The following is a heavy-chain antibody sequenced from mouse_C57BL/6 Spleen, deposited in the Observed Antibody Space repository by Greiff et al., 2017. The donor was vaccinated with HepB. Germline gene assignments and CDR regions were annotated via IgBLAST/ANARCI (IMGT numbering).Heavy chain of an antibody. CDR3: TTDNYGSTLFAY. Sequence: VQLQQSGAELVRPGASVKLSCTASGFNIKDDYMHWVKQRPEQGLEWIGWIDPENGDTEYASKFQGKATITADTSSNTAYLQLSSLTSEDTAVYYCTTDNYGSTLFAYWGQGTLVTVSA. J-gene: IGHJ3*01. D-gene: IGHD1-1*01. CDR2: IDPENGDT. V-gene: IGHV14-4*01. CDR1: GFNIKDDY.